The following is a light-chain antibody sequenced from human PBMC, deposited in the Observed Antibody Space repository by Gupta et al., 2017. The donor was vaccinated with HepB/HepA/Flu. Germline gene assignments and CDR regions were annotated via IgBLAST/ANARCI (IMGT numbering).Light chain of an antibody. J-gene: IGKJ5*01. CDR3: QQRSSCPIP. CDR2: GAS. Sequence: EIVLTQSPATLSLSPGERATLSCRTSESVTSHLAWYHHRPGQAPRLLIYGASTRATGIPARFSGSGFGTDFTLTIRSLEPEDFGVYYCQQRSSCPIPFGQGTRLEI. V-gene: IGKV3-11*01. CDR1: ESVTSH.